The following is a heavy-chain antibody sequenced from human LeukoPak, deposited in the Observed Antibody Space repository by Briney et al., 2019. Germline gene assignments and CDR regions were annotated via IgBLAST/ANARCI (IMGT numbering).Heavy chain of an antibody. J-gene: IGHJ6*04. CDR3: ARDPSDYDFWSPPDV. CDR2: ISAYGGNT. D-gene: IGHD3-3*01. CDR1: GYTFSNYG. V-gene: IGHV1-18*01. Sequence: ASVKVSCKASGYTFSNYGISWVRQAPGQGLEWMGWISAYGGNTNTKYAQKFQGRLTMTTDTSTTTAYMELRSLRSDDTAVYYCARDPSDYDFWSPPDVWGKGTTVTVSS.